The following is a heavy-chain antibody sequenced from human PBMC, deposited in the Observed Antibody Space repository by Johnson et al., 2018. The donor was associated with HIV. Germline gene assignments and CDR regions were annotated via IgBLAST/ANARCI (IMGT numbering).Heavy chain of an antibody. D-gene: IGHD1-26*01. CDR3: ARGLELYLDLGWDDAFDI. CDR2: ISFDGYNK. V-gene: IGHV3-30-3*01. Sequence: QMLLVESGGGVVQPGRSLRLSCAASGFTFSSYAMHWVRQAPGKGLEWVAVISFDGYNKYYADSVKGRFTISRDSSEKTLYLQMNSLRPEDTAVYYCARGLELYLDLGWDDAFDIWGQGTMVTVSS. J-gene: IGHJ3*02. CDR1: GFTFSSYA.